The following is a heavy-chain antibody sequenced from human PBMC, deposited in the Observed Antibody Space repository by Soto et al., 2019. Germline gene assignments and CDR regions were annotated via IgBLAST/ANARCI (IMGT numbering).Heavy chain of an antibody. D-gene: IGHD5-12*01. CDR3: ARGGLATSHFDY. CDR2: INHSGST. Sequence: ASETLSLTCAVYGGSFSGYDWSWIRQPPGNGLEWIGEINHSGSTNYNPSLKSRVTISGDTSKNQFSLKLSSVTAADTAVYYCARGGLATSHFDYWGQGTLVTVSS. CDR1: GGSFSGYD. J-gene: IGHJ4*02. V-gene: IGHV4-34*01.